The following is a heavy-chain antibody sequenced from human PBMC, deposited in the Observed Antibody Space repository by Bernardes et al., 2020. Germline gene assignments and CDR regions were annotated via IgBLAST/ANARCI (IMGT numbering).Heavy chain of an antibody. CDR1: GYTFTSYG. V-gene: IGHV1-18*01. J-gene: IGHJ4*02. Sequence: ASVKVSCKASGYTFTSYGISWVRQAPGQGLEWMGWISAYNGNTNYAQKLQGRVTMTTDTSTSTAYMELRSLRSDDTAVYYCAIWVTARFIFDYWGQGTLVTVSS. CDR2: ISAYNGNT. D-gene: IGHD2-21*02. CDR3: AIWVTARFIFDY.